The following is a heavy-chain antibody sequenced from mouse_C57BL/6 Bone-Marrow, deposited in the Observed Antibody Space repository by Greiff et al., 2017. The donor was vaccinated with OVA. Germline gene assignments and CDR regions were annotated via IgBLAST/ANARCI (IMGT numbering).Heavy chain of an antibody. CDR1: GYTFTSYW. D-gene: IGHD3-2*02. J-gene: IGHJ4*01. Sequence: QVQLQQPGAELVKPGASVKLSCKASGYTFTSYWMQWVKQRPGQGLEWIGEIDPSDSYTNYNQKFTGKATLTVDTSSSTAYMQLRSQTSEDSAVYYCARKLRLRNYYAMDYWGQGTSVTVSS. CDR2: IDPSDSYT. CDR3: ARKLRLRNYYAMDY. V-gene: IGHV1-50*01.